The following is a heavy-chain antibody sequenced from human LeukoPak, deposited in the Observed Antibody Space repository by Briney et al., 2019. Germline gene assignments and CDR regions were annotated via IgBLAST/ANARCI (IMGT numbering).Heavy chain of an antibody. Sequence: SETLSLTFTISGGSITTYYWSWIRQVAGKGLEWIGNIYYSGTTTYNPSLKSRVTMSVDTLRNQFSLQLKSVTAADTAMYYCATDRQQGGSGSYWFDPWGQGILVTVSS. D-gene: IGHD3-10*01. V-gene: IGHV4-59*01. CDR2: IYYSGTT. CDR3: ATDRQQGGSGSYWFDP. J-gene: IGHJ5*02. CDR1: GGSITTYY.